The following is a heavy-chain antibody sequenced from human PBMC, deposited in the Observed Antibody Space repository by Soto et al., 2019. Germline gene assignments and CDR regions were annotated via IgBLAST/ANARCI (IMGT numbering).Heavy chain of an antibody. D-gene: IGHD3-3*01. V-gene: IGHV4-34*01. J-gene: IGHJ5*02. CDR1: GGSFSGYS. CDR3: ARGPWDSYYDFWSGPRPFDP. CDR2: INHSGST. Sequence: KPSETLSLTCAVYGGSFSGYSWSWIRQPPGKGLEWIGEINHSGSTNYNPSLKSRVTISVDTSKNQFSLKLSSVTAADTAVYYCARGPWDSYYDFWSGPRPFDPWGQGTLVTVSS.